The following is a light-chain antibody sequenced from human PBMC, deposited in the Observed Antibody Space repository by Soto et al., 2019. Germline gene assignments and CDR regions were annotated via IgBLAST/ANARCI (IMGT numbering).Light chain of an antibody. Sequence: DIQMTQSPSSLSASVGDRVTITCRTSQDIRNDLGWYQQKPGKAPKRLLHSASSLQSGVSSRFSGSGSGTEFTLTISNLQPEDFATYYCLQPHNYRWTFGQGTKVEIK. V-gene: IGKV1-17*02. CDR2: SAS. J-gene: IGKJ1*01. CDR3: LQPHNYRWT. CDR1: QDIRND.